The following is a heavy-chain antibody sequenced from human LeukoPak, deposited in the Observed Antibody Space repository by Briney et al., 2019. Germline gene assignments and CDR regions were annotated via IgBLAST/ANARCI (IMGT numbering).Heavy chain of an antibody. V-gene: IGHV5-51*01. CDR3: ARYDPGIAVVDPHDAFDI. CDR2: IYPGDSDT. CDR1: GYSFTSYW. Sequence: GESLKISRKGSGYSFTSYWIGWVRQMPGKGLEWMGIIYPGDSDTRYSPSFQGQVTISADKSISTAYLQWSSLKASDTAMYYCARYDPGIAVVDPHDAFDIWGQGTMVTVSS. J-gene: IGHJ3*02. D-gene: IGHD6-19*01.